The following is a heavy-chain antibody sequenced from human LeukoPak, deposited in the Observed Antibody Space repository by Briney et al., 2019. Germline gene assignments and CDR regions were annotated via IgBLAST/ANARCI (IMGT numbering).Heavy chain of an antibody. Sequence: AETLSLTCTVSGGSISNYYWSWIRQPPGKGLEWIAYIYETGHTGYNPSLKTRVTISLDTSENQCSLKLNSVTAADTAVYYCARHALRGGFDSWGQGTLVAVSS. CDR3: ARHALRGGFDS. CDR1: GGSISNYY. CDR2: IYETGHT. D-gene: IGHD5-12*01. J-gene: IGHJ4*02. V-gene: IGHV4-59*08.